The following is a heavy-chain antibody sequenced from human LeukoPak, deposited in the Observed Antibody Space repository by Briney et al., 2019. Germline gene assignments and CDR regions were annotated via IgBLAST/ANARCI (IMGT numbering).Heavy chain of an antibody. CDR1: GATFTSYA. CDR3: AKIDAGYSAYDHNW. V-gene: IGHV1-69*04. J-gene: IGHJ4*02. Sequence: APGKLCCKASGATFTSYAIGLVRQAHAPGLEWMGRSTHIVSIVNYAHKFQGRFTITADNSTSTAYMELSSLRSEDTAVYYCAKIDAGYSAYDHNWWGQGTLVTVSS. CDR2: STHIVSIV. D-gene: IGHD5-12*01.